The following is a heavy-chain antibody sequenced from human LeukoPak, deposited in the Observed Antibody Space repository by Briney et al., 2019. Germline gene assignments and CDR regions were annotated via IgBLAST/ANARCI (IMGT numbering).Heavy chain of an antibody. Sequence: GGSLRLSCAASGFTFSSYAMHWVRQAPGKGLEWVAVISCDGSNKYYADSVKGRFTISRDNSKNTLYLQMNSLRAEDTAVYYCATACGGDCYSDYWGQGTLVTVSS. CDR3: ATACGGDCYSDY. CDR1: GFTFSSYA. D-gene: IGHD2-21*02. V-gene: IGHV3-30*04. J-gene: IGHJ4*02. CDR2: ISCDGSNK.